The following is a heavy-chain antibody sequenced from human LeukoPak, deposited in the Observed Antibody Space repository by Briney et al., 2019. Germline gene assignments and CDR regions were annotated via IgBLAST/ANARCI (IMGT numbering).Heavy chain of an antibody. V-gene: IGHV3-21*01. CDR2: ISSSSSYI. J-gene: IGHJ4*02. CDR1: GFTFSSYS. CDR3: ARMGYSSSSFAL. D-gene: IGHD6-6*01. Sequence: GGSLRLSCAASGFTFSSYSMNWVRQAPGKGLEWVSSISSSSSYIYYADSVKGRFTISRDNAKNSLYLQMNSPRAEDTAVYYCARMGYSSSSFALWGQGTLVTVSS.